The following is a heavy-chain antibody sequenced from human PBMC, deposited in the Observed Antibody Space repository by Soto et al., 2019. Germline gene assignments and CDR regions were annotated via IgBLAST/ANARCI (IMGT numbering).Heavy chain of an antibody. CDR3: ASFVITFGGHVAYHGMDV. Sequence: GGSLRLSCAASGLTFSSYWMHWVRQAPGKGLVWVSRINHDGSSTSYADSVKGRFTISRDNAKNTLYLQMNSLRGEDTAVYYCASFVITFGGHVAYHGMDVWGQGTTVTVSS. J-gene: IGHJ6*02. CDR2: INHDGSST. D-gene: IGHD3-16*01. V-gene: IGHV3-74*01. CDR1: GLTFSSYW.